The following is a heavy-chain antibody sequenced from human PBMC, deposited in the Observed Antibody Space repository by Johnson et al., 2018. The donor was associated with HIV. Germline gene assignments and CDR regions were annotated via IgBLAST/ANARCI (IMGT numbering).Heavy chain of an antibody. J-gene: IGHJ3*02. D-gene: IGHD6-13*01. Sequence: MLLVESGGGLVQPGVSLRLSCAASGFTVSSNYMNWVRQAPGKGLEWVSVIYSGGSTYYADSVKGRFTISRDNSKNTVYLQMNSLRAEDTAVYYCARVGQLARTHAFDIWGQGTMVTVSS. CDR1: GFTVSSNY. CDR3: ARVGQLARTHAFDI. V-gene: IGHV3-66*02. CDR2: IYSGGST.